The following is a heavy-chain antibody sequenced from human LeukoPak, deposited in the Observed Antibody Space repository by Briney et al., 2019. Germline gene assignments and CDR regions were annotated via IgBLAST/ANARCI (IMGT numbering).Heavy chain of an antibody. V-gene: IGHV4-61*02. J-gene: IGHJ1*01. Sequence: SETLSLTCTVSGGSISSGSYYWSWIRQSAGKGLEWIGRIYTSGSTNYNPSLKSRVTISVDTSKNQFSLKLSSVTAADTAGYYCARVGGSGSYEYFQHWGQGTLVTVSS. D-gene: IGHD3-10*01. CDR3: ARVGGSGSYEYFQH. CDR2: IYTSGST. CDR1: GGSISSGSYY.